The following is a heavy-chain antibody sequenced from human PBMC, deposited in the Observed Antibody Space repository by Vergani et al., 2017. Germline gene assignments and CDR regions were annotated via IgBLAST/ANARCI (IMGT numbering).Heavy chain of an antibody. CDR3: ARWVIAVAGNDAFDI. J-gene: IGHJ3*02. Sequence: EVQLVESGGGLVKPGGSLRLSCAASGFTFSSYSMSWVRQAPGKGLEWVSVIYSGGSTYYADSVKGRFTISRHNSKNTLYLQMNSLRAEDTAVYYCARWVIAVAGNDAFDIWGQGTMVTVSS. CDR1: GFTFSSYS. D-gene: IGHD6-19*01. V-gene: IGHV3-53*04. CDR2: IYSGGST.